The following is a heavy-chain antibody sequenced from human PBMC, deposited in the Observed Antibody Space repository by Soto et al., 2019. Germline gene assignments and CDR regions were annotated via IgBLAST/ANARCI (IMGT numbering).Heavy chain of an antibody. D-gene: IGHD6-13*01. J-gene: IGHJ4*02. Sequence: EVQLLESGGGLVQPGGSLRLSCAASGFTFSSYAMNWVRQAPGKGLEWVSVISGSGDSTYYADSVKGRFTISRDNSKNTLYLQMNSLRAEDTAVYYCARRSSSWYFEYWGQGTLVTFSS. CDR2: ISGSGDST. V-gene: IGHV3-23*01. CDR1: GFTFSSYA. CDR3: ARRSSSWYFEY.